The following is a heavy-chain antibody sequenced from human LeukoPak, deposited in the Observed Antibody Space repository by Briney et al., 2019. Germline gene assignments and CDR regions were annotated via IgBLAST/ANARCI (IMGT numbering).Heavy chain of an antibody. Sequence: SVKVSCKASGGTFSSYAISWVRQAPGQGLEWMGGIIPIFGTANYAQKFQGRVTITTDESTSTAYMELSSLRSEDTAVYYCAQLLWFADSPPHYYYYYMDVWGKGTTVTVSS. J-gene: IGHJ6*03. CDR2: IIPIFGTA. V-gene: IGHV1-69*05. CDR1: GGTFSSYA. CDR3: AQLLWFADSPPHYYYYYMDV. D-gene: IGHD3-10*01.